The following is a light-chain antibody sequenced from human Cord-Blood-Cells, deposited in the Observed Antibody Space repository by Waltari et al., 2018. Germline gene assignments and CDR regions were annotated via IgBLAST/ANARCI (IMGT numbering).Light chain of an antibody. CDR2: SNN. CDR3: AAWDDSLNGYV. CDR1: CPTIRINT. Sequence: VLTKTPSASGTPRPMVNTSCSGLCPTIRINTSTLYQPLPGTAPKRLSYSNNRRPSGVPDRFSGSKTGTSASLAISGLQSEDEADYYCAAWDDSLNGYVFGTGTKVTVL. V-gene: IGLV1-44*01. J-gene: IGLJ1*01.